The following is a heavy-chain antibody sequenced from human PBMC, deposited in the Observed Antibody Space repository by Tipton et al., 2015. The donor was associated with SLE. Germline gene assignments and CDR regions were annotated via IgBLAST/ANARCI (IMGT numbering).Heavy chain of an antibody. CDR1: GFRFGDYA. Sequence: SLRLSCAASGFRFGDYAVSWVRQAPGKGPEWVGFVKSEAYAGATEYAASVKGRFTISRDDSKSIAYLQMNSLIIEDTGVYYCTRDPGAAANTGLLDYWGQGTLVTVSS. J-gene: IGHJ4*02. CDR3: TRDPGAAANTGLLDY. D-gene: IGHD6-13*01. V-gene: IGHV3-49*04. CDR2: VKSEAYAGAT.